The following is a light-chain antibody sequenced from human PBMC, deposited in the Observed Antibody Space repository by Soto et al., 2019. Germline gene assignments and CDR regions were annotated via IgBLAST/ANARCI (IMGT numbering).Light chain of an antibody. CDR2: DAS. J-gene: IGKJ1*01. V-gene: IGKV1-5*01. CDR3: KRYSTFPRT. CDR1: HSISKW. Sequence: DIQMTHSPSSLSASVGDRVVITCRASHSISKWLAWYQQKPGKAPKFLIYDASTLESGVPSRFSGSGSGTEFTLTISSLQPEDFATFYSKRYSTFPRTCGQGPRWIS.